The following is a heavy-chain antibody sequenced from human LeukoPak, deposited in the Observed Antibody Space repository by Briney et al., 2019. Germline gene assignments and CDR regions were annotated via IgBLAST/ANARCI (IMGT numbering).Heavy chain of an antibody. CDR1: GYTFTNYG. CDR3: TRDQRQISFDY. D-gene: IGHD3-3*01. Sequence: ASVKVSCKASGYTFTNYGMNWVRQAPGQGLEWMGWIDTNTGNPTYAQGFTGRFVFSLDTSVSTAYLQISSLEAEDTAFYYCTRDQRQISFDYWGQGTLVTVSS. CDR2: IDTNTGNP. J-gene: IGHJ4*02. V-gene: IGHV7-4-1*02.